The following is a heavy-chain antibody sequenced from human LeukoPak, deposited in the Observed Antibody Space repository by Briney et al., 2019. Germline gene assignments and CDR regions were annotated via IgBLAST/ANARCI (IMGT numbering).Heavy chain of an antibody. CDR3: ASCPEHYGVFRRNYFDY. J-gene: IGHJ4*02. CDR2: IYSGGST. D-gene: IGHD4-17*01. CDR1: GFTVSSNS. Sequence: GGSLRLSCTVSGFTVSSNSMSWVRQAPGKGLEWVSVIYSGGSTYYADSVKGRFTISRDNSKNTLYLQMNSLRAEDTAVYYCASCPEHYGVFRRNYFDYWGQGTLVTVSS. V-gene: IGHV3-66*01.